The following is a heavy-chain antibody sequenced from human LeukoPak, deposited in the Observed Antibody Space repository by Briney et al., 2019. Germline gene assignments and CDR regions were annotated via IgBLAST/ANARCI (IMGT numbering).Heavy chain of an antibody. CDR2: IYWNDDK. Sequence: SGPTLVNPTQTLTLTCTFSGFSLSTSAVGVGWIRQPPGKALGWLALIYWNDDKRYSPSLKSRLTITKDTSKNQVVLIMTNMDPVDTATYYCAHRQVVATHFDYWGQGTLVTVSS. CDR1: GFSLSTSAVG. D-gene: IGHD2-15*01. CDR3: AHRQVVATHFDY. J-gene: IGHJ4*02. V-gene: IGHV2-5*01.